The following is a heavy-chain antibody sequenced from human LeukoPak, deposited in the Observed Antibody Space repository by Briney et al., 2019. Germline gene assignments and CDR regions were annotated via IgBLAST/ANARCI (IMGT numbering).Heavy chain of an antibody. Sequence: SETLSLTCTVSGGSISSGGHSWSWIRQHPGKGLEWIGYIYYSGSTYYNPSLKSRVALSVDTSKNQFSLKLSSLTAADTAVYYCAKSREEIRGLDAFDIWGQGTMVTVSS. CDR1: GGSISSGGHS. D-gene: IGHD5-24*01. CDR3: AKSREEIRGLDAFDI. CDR2: IYYSGST. V-gene: IGHV4-31*03. J-gene: IGHJ3*02.